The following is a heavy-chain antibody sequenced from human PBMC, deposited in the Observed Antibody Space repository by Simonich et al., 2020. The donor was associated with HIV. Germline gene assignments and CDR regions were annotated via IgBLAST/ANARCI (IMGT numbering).Heavy chain of an antibody. D-gene: IGHD3-3*01. CDR1: GGSISSSSYY. Sequence: QLQLQESGPGLVKTSETRSLTCTVSGGSISSSSYYWGWIRQPPGKGMECIGRIYSSWRPYSNPSLKSRVTMSVDTSKNQFSRKLSSVTSADTAVYYCAVTYYDFWSGYFPLDYWGQGTLVTVSS. V-gene: IGHV4-39*01. CDR3: AVTYYDFWSGYFPLDY. J-gene: IGHJ4*02. CDR2: IYSSWRP.